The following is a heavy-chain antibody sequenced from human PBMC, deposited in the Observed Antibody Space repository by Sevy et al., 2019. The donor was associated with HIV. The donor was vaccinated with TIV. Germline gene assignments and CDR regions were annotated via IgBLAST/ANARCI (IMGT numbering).Heavy chain of an antibody. CDR2: IKSKTDVGTI. CDR3: TLYGVWNVGNNYYYGMDV. V-gene: IGHV3-15*01. D-gene: IGHD1-1*01. CDR1: GFTFSHDW. J-gene: IGHJ6*02. Sequence: GGSLRLSCAASGFTFSHDWMSWVRQAPGKGLEWVGRIKSKTDVGTIDYVAPVKGRLTIARDDSRNTLYLQLNSLKSEDTAVYYCTLYGVWNVGNNYYYGMDVWGQGTTVTVSS.